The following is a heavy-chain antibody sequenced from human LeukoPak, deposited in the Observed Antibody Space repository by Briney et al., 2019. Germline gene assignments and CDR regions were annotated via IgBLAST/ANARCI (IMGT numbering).Heavy chain of an antibody. V-gene: IGHV3-43*02. D-gene: IGHD6-19*01. CDR1: GFTLADYF. Sequence: SGGSLRLSCAASGFTLADYFMHWVRQAPGKGLECISFISGDGTTTYYRDSVRGRFTISRDNSKNSLYLQLESLRADDTALYFCATSHGWSPDYWGQGTLVTVS. CDR3: ATSHGWSPDY. J-gene: IGHJ4*02. CDR2: ISGDGTTT.